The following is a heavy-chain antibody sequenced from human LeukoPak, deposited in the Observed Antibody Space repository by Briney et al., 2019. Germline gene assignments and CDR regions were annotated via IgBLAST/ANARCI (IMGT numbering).Heavy chain of an antibody. CDR2: INLDGTER. V-gene: IGHV3-7*05. D-gene: IGHD1-26*01. Sequence: GGSLRLSCAASGFTFSYFWMSWVRQAPGKGLGWGANINLDGTERHYVDSVKGRFTISRDNARKSLYLQMNSLRDEDTAVYYCARDNVGATPFDYWGQGTLVTVSS. CDR3: ARDNVGATPFDY. J-gene: IGHJ4*02. CDR1: GFTFSYFW.